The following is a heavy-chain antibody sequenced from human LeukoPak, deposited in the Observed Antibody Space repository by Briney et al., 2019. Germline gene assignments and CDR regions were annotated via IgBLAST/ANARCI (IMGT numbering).Heavy chain of an antibody. D-gene: IGHD3-10*01. V-gene: IGHV4-39*01. Sequence: SETLSLTCTVSGGSISSSSYYWGWIRQPPGKGLEWTGSIYYSGSTYYNPSLKSRVTISVDTSKNQFSLKLSSVTAADTAVYYCARLHYGSGSSLLFDYWGQGTLVTVSS. CDR2: IYYSGST. CDR3: ARLHYGSGSSLLFDY. CDR1: GGSISSSSYY. J-gene: IGHJ4*02.